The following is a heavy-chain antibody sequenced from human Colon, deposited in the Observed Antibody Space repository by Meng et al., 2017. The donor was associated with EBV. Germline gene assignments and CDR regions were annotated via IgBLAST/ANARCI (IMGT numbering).Heavy chain of an antibody. Sequence: QLQLQESGSGLGKPSXXLXLTCAVSGGSISSGAFYWSWIRQHPGKGLEWIGYIYYSGSTYYNPSLRSRVAISIDTSKNQFSLKLTSVTAADTAVYFCARTNYGDYNWFEPWGQGTLVTVSS. D-gene: IGHD4-17*01. CDR3: ARTNYGDYNWFEP. CDR1: GGSISSGAFY. CDR2: IYYSGST. V-gene: IGHV4-31*11. J-gene: IGHJ5*02.